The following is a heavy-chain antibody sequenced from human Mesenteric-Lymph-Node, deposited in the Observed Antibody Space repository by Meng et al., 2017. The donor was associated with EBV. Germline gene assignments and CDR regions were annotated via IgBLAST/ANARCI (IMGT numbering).Heavy chain of an antibody. CDR2: ISNDGSHK. Sequence: VLVGGAGGVLAKPGGPLRPSWDASGFTFSIYAMDWVRQAPGKGLEWVAAISNDGSHKNYADSVKGRFTISRETSKNTLYLQVNNLRGEDTAVYYCARASIEVAGYYLDYWGQGTLVTVSS. V-gene: IGHV3-30-3*01. CDR1: GFTFSIYA. CDR3: ARASIEVAGYYLDY. J-gene: IGHJ4*02. D-gene: IGHD6-19*01.